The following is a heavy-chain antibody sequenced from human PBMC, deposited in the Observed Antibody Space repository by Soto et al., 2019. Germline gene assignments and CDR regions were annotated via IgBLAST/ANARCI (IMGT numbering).Heavy chain of an antibody. J-gene: IGHJ3*02. CDR2: ISYDGSNK. CDR1: GFTFSSYG. CDR3: IWSGYYDDAFDI. Sequence: GGSLRLSCAASGFTFSSYGMHWVRQAPGKGLEWVAVISYDGSNKYYADSVKGRFTISRDNSKNTLYLQMNSLRAEDTAVYYCIWSGYYDDAFDIWGQGTMVTVSS. D-gene: IGHD3-3*01. V-gene: IGHV3-30*03.